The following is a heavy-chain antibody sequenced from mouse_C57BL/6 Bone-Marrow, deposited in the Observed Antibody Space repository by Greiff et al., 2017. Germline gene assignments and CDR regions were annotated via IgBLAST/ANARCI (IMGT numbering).Heavy chain of an antibody. Sequence: VQLQQSGGDLVKPGGSLKLSCAASGFTFSSYGMSWVRQTPDKRLEWVATISSGGSYTHYPASVKGRFTISRDNAKKALYLQMSSLKSENTAMYYCASHPRTTTGVATPDYWGQGTTLKVSS. CDR1: GFTFSSYG. J-gene: IGHJ2*01. V-gene: IGHV5-6*01. D-gene: IGHD1-1*01. CDR2: ISSGGSYT. CDR3: ASHPRTTTGVATPDY.